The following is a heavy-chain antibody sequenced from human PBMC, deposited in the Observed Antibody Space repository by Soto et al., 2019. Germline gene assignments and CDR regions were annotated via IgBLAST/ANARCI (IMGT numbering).Heavy chain of an antibody. Sequence: GGSLRLSCAASGFTFTTYSMNWVRQAPGKGLEWVSYVSSSTSTIYYADSVKGRFTISRDNAKNSLYLQMNSLRDEDTAVYYCARESRFLEWLSLNWFDPWGQGTLVTVSS. CDR1: GFTFTTYS. D-gene: IGHD3-3*01. V-gene: IGHV3-48*02. CDR2: VSSSTSTI. CDR3: ARESRFLEWLSLNWFDP. J-gene: IGHJ5*02.